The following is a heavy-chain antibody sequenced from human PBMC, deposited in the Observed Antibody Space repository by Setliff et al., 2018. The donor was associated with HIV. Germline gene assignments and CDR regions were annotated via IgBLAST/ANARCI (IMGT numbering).Heavy chain of an antibody. CDR3: NIYYYYYMDV. J-gene: IGHJ6*03. V-gene: IGHV4-34*01. Sequence: NPSETLSLTCAVYGGSFSGYYWSWIRQPPGKGLEWIGSMYHTGSTYYNPSLRSRVTISVDTSKNQFSLKLSSVTAADTAVYYCNIYYYYYMDVWGKGTTVTVSS. CDR1: GGSFSGYY. CDR2: MYHTGST.